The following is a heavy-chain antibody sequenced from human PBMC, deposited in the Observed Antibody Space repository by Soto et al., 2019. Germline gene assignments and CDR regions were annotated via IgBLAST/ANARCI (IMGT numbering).Heavy chain of an antibody. CDR3: ASTFWSGYTTYYYYYYMDV. CDR1: GYTFTSYD. Sequence: ASVKVSCKASGYTFTSYDSNWVRQATGQGLEWMGWMNPNSGNTGYAQKFQGRVTMTRNTSISTACMELSSLRSEDTAVYYCASTFWSGYTTYYYYYYMDVWGKGTTVTVSS. J-gene: IGHJ6*03. CDR2: MNPNSGNT. D-gene: IGHD3-3*01. V-gene: IGHV1-8*01.